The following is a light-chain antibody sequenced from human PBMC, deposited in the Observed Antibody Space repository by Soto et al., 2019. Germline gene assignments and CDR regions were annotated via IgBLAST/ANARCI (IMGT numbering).Light chain of an antibody. CDR1: SSNIGNNY. V-gene: IGLV1-51*02. J-gene: IGLJ1*01. Sequence: QSVLTQPPSVSAAPGQKVTISCSGTSSNIGNNYVSWYQHFPGTAPKLLIYEDNKRPSELPDRFSGSKSGTSATLGITGLQTGDEADYYCGTWDNSLSIYVFATGTKVTVL. CDR3: GTWDNSLSIYV. CDR2: EDN.